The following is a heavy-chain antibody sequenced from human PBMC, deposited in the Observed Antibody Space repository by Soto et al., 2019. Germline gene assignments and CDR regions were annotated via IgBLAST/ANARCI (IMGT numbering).Heavy chain of an antibody. CDR3: AKDLNYGSSHYYYYMDV. V-gene: IGHV3-23*01. J-gene: IGHJ6*03. D-gene: IGHD3-10*01. Sequence: QPGGSLRLSCAASGFTFSSYAMSWVRQAPGKGLEWVSAISGSGGSTYYADSVKGRFTISRDNSKNTLYLQMNSLRAEDTAVYYCAKDLNYGSSHYYYYMDVWGKGTTVTVSS. CDR1: GFTFSSYA. CDR2: ISGSGGST.